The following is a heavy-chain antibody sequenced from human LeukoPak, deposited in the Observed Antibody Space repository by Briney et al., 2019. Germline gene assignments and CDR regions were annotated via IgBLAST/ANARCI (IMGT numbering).Heavy chain of an antibody. V-gene: IGHV4-4*07. CDR1: GGSISSYY. J-gene: IGHJ3*02. CDR2: VFTSGST. D-gene: IGHD1-14*01. Sequence: SETLSLTCTVSGGSISSYYWSWIRQPAGKGLEWIGRVFTSGSTDYNPSFKSRVTISVDTSKKQVSLRLSSVTAADTAVYYCARDLPGQYGFDIWGQGTMVTVSS. CDR3: ARDLPGQYGFDI.